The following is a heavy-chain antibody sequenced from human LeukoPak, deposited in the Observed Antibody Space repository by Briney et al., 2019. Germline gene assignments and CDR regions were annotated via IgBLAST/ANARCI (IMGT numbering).Heavy chain of an antibody. D-gene: IGHD6-6*01. CDR1: GGSISSYY. Sequence: SETLSLTCTVSGGSISSYYWGWIRQPPGKGLEWIGSIYHSGSTYYNPSLKSRVTISVDTSKNQFSLKLSSVTAADTAVYYCARQDWQLKDFDYWGQGTLVTVSS. V-gene: IGHV4-38-2*02. J-gene: IGHJ4*02. CDR3: ARQDWQLKDFDY. CDR2: IYHSGST.